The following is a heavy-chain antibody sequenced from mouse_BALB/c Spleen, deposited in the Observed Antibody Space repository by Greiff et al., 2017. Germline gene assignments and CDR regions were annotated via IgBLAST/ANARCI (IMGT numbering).Heavy chain of an antibody. CDR2: ISDGGSYT. J-gene: IGHJ3*01. D-gene: IGHD2-3*01. V-gene: IGHV5-4*02. CDR1: GFTFSDYY. CDR3: ARDFGYYVFAY. Sequence: EVQGVESGGGLVKPGGSLKLSCAASGFTFSDYYMYWVRQTPEKRLEWVATISDGGSYTYYPDSVKGRFTISRDNAKNNLYLQMSSLKSEDTAMYYCARDFGYYVFAYWGQGTLVTVSA.